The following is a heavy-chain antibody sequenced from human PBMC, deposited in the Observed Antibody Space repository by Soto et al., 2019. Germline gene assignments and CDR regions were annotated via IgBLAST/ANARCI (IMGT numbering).Heavy chain of an antibody. Sequence: GGSLRLSCAASGFTFSSYAMHWVRQAPGKGLEWVAVISYDGSNKYYADSVKGRFTISRDNSKNTLYLQMNSLRAEDTAVYYCARKWVNCSSTSCLGGYWGQGTLVTVSS. CDR3: ARKWVNCSSTSCLGGY. V-gene: IGHV3-30-3*01. D-gene: IGHD2-2*01. J-gene: IGHJ4*02. CDR1: GFTFSSYA. CDR2: ISYDGSNK.